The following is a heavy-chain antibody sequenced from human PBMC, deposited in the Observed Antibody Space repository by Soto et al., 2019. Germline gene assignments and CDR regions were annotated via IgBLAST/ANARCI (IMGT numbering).Heavy chain of an antibody. CDR2: IYYSGST. CDR3: ARHPSDFWFDP. CDR1: GGSISSYY. J-gene: IGHJ5*02. D-gene: IGHD2-21*02. Sequence: SETLSLTCTVSGGSISSYYWSWIRQPPGKGLEWIGYIYYSGSTNYNPSLKSRVTVSVDTSKNQFSLKLSSVTAADTAVYYCARHPSDFWFDPWGQGTLVTVSS. V-gene: IGHV4-59*08.